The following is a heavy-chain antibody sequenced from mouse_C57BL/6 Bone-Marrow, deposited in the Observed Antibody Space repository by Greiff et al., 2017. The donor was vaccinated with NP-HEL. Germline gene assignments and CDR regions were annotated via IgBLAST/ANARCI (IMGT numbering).Heavy chain of an antibody. J-gene: IGHJ3*01. V-gene: IGHV1-59*01. CDR1: GYTFTSYW. Sequence: QVQLQQPGAELVRPGTSVKLSCKASGYTFTSYWMHWVKQRPGQGLEWIGVIDPSDSYTNYNQKFKGKATLTVDTSSSTAYMQLSSLTSEDSAVCYCARDSSVIRWFAYWGQGTLVTVSA. D-gene: IGHD2-4*01. CDR3: ARDSSVIRWFAY. CDR2: IDPSDSYT.